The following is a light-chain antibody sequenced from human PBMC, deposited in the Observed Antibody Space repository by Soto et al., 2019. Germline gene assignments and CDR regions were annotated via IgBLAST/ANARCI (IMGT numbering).Light chain of an antibody. CDR2: GAS. CDR1: QSVSSDY. V-gene: IGKV3-20*01. Sequence: EIVLTQSPGTLSLSPGERATLSCRASQSVSSDYLAWYQQKPDQAPRLLLYGASTRATGIPDRFSGSGSGADFTLTISSLEPEDFAMYSCQQYGSSPYTFGQGTKLEI. J-gene: IGKJ2*01. CDR3: QQYGSSPYT.